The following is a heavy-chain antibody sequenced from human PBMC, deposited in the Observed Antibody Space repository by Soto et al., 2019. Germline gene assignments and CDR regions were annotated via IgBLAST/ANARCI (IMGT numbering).Heavy chain of an antibody. Sequence: QVQLVESGGGMVQPGRSLRLSCAASGFTFSSYGMHWVRQAPGKGLEWVAVISYDGSNKYYADSVKSRFTISRDNSKNTLYLQMNSLRAEDTAVYYCAKDRRPNYYSGMDVWGQGTTVTVSS. CDR3: AKDRRPNYYSGMDV. D-gene: IGHD6-25*01. J-gene: IGHJ6*02. CDR2: ISYDGSNK. V-gene: IGHV3-30*18. CDR1: GFTFSSYG.